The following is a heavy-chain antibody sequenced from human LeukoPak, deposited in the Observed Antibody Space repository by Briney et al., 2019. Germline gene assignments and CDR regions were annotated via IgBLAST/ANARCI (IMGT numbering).Heavy chain of an antibody. CDR3: ATRPGEPRRGAFDI. J-gene: IGHJ3*02. V-gene: IGHV1-2*02. CDR1: GYTFTGYY. D-gene: IGHD1-26*01. CDR2: INPNSGGT. Sequence: ASVKVSCKASGYTFTGYYMHWVRQAPGQGLEWMGWINPNSGGTNYAQKFQGRVTMTKDTSISTAYMELSRLRSDDTAVYYCATRPGEPRRGAFDIWGQGTMVTVSS.